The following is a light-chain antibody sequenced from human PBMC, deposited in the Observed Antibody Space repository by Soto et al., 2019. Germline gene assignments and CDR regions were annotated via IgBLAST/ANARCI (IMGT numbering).Light chain of an antibody. CDR2: AAS. Sequence: DIQMTQSPSSLSASVGDRVTITCRASQSISSYLNWYQQKPGKAPKLLIYAASSWQSGVPSRFSGSGSGTDFTLTISSLQPEDFAIYYCQQSYSTPITFGQGTRLEFK. J-gene: IGKJ5*01. V-gene: IGKV1-39*01. CDR3: QQSYSTPIT. CDR1: QSISSY.